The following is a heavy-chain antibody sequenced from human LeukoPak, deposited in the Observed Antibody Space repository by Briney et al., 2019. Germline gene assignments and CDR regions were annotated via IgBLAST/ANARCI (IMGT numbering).Heavy chain of an antibody. CDR3: ARDGVLSVAGYYYYYGMDV. V-gene: IGHV3-7*03. CDR1: GFTFSSYW. D-gene: IGHD6-19*01. CDR2: IKQDGSEK. Sequence: GGSLRLSCAASGFTFSSYWMSWVRQAPGKGLEWVANIKQDGSEKYYVDSVKGRFTISRDDAKNSLYLQMNSPRAEDTAVYYCARDGVLSVAGYYYYYGMDVWGKGTTVTVSS. J-gene: IGHJ6*04.